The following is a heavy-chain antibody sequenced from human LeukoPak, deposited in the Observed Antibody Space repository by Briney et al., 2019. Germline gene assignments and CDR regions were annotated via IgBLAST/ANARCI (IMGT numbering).Heavy chain of an antibody. Sequence: GGSLRLSCAASGFTFSSYGMHWVRQAPGKGLEWVAVIWYDGSNKYYADSLKGRFTISRDNSKNTLYLQMNSLRAEDTAVYYCAKDKIVGSTGWYYFDYWGQGTLVTVSS. J-gene: IGHJ4*02. CDR3: AKDKIVGSTGWYYFDY. D-gene: IGHD6-19*01. V-gene: IGHV3-30*02. CDR1: GFTFSSYG. CDR2: IWYDGSNK.